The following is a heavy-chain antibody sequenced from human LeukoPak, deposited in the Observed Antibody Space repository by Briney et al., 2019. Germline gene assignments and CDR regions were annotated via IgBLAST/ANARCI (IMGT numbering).Heavy chain of an antibody. J-gene: IGHJ4*02. CDR3: ARASAKYYYDSSGYDY. Sequence: SETLSLTCTVSGGSISSYYWSWIRQPPGKGLEWIGYIYYSGSTNYNPSLKSRVTISVDTSKNQFSLKLSSVTATDTAVYYCARASAKYYYDSSGYDYWGQGTLVTVSS. D-gene: IGHD3-22*01. CDR2: IYYSGST. V-gene: IGHV4-59*01. CDR1: GGSISSYY.